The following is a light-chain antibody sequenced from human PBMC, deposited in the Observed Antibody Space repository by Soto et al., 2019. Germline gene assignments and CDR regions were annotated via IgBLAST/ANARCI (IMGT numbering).Light chain of an antibody. V-gene: IGKV3-15*01. J-gene: IGKJ4*01. CDR1: QSVRSN. CDR2: GAS. CDR3: QQYNNWPPLT. Sequence: EIVMTQSPATLSVSPEERATLSCRASQSVRSNLAWYQQKPGQAPRLLIYGASTRATGIPARFSGSGSGTEFTLTISSLQSEDFAVYYCQQYNNWPPLTFGGGTKVEIK.